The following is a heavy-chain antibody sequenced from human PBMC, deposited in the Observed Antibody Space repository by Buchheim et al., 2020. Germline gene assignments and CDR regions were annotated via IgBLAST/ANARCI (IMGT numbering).Heavy chain of an antibody. CDR2: ISYDGSNK. D-gene: IGHD3-22*01. Sequence: QVQLVESGGGVVQPGRSLRLSCADSGFTFSSYAMHWVRQAPGKGLEWVAVISYDGSNKYYADSVKGRFTISRANSKNTLYLQMNSLISGDTAVYYCATYLFGYYYDSSGYYPDDYWGQGTL. CDR3: ATYLFGYYYDSSGYYPDDY. J-gene: IGHJ4*02. CDR1: GFTFSSYA. V-gene: IGHV3-30-3*01.